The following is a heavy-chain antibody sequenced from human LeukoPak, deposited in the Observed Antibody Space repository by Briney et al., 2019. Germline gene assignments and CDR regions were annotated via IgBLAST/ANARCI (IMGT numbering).Heavy chain of an antibody. CDR3: ARVGGAFDI. CDR2: IYYSGST. D-gene: IGHD3-16*01. CDR1: GGSSTSSSYY. V-gene: IGHV4-39*07. Sequence: PSETLSLTCTVSGGSSTSSSYYWSWIRQPPGKGLEWIGNIYYSGSTYYNPSLKSRVTISVDTSKNQFSLKLSSVTAVDTAVYYCARVGGAFDIWGQGTMVTVSS. J-gene: IGHJ3*02.